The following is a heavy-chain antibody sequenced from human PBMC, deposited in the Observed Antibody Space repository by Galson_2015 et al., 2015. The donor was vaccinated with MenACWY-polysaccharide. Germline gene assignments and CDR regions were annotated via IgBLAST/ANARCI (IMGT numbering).Heavy chain of an antibody. V-gene: IGHV6-1*01. Sequence: CAISGDSVSSYSAAWNWTRQSPSRGLEWLGRTYYRSNWYTNYAVFVKSRITISPDTSKNQFTLHLDSVTPEDTAVYYCARGALDLVQGRVLGYWGQGTLVTVSS. CDR3: ARGALDLVQGRVLGY. D-gene: IGHD2-2*03. J-gene: IGHJ4*02. CDR1: GDSVSSYSAA. CDR2: TYYRSNWYT.